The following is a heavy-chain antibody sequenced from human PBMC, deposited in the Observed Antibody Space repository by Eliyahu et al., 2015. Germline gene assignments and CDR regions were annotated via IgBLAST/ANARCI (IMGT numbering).Heavy chain of an antibody. CDR2: IYSGGST. V-gene: IGHV3-53*01. CDR1: GFTVSSTY. CDR3: ASSSVDTATDY. J-gene: IGHJ4*02. D-gene: IGHD5-18*01. Sequence: EVQLVESGGGLIQPGGSLRLSCAXSGFTVSSTYMXWXRQAPGKGLEWVXVIYSGGSTYYADSVKGRFTISRDNSKNTLYLQMNSLRAEDTAVYYCASSSVDTATDYWGQGTLVTVSS.